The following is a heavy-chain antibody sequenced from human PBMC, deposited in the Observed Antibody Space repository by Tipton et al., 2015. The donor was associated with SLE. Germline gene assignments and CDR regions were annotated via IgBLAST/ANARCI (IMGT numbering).Heavy chain of an antibody. Sequence: TLSLTCTVSGGSISSSSYYWGWIRQPPGKGLEWIGRIYTSGSTNYNPSLKSRVTISVDTSKNQFSLKLSSVTAADTAVYYCARDRGGLIFDLWGRGTLVTVSS. J-gene: IGHJ2*01. D-gene: IGHD3-16*01. CDR2: IYTSGST. CDR1: GGSISSSSYY. V-gene: IGHV4-61*02. CDR3: ARDRGGLIFDL.